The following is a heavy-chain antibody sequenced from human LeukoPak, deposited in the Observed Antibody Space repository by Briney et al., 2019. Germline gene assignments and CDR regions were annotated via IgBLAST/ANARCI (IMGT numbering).Heavy chain of an antibody. V-gene: IGHV3-9*01. CDR3: AKDIAPAVAGDYYYGVDV. Sequence: GGSLRLSCAASGFTFDDYAMHWVRQAPGKGLEWVSGISWNSGSIGYADSVKGRFTISRDNAKNSLYLQMNSLRAEDTALYYCAKDIAPAVAGDYYYGVDVWGQGTTVTVSS. J-gene: IGHJ6*02. CDR2: ISWNSGSI. CDR1: GFTFDDYA. D-gene: IGHD6-19*01.